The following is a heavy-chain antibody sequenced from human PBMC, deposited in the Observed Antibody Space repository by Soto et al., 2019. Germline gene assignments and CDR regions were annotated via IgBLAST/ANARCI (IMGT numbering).Heavy chain of an antibody. CDR1: GGTFSSYA. V-gene: IGHV1-69*01. J-gene: IGHJ6*02. CDR2: IIPIFGTA. Sequence: QVQLVQSGDEVKKPGSSVKVSCKASGGTFSSYAIRWVRQAPGQGLACLGGIIPIFGTANYAQKFQGRVTITANESTITAYMELSSLRSEDTAVYYCARQDWHHGYYYYGLDVSGQGTTGTVSS. D-gene: IGHD3-9*01. CDR3: ARQDWHHGYYYYGLDV.